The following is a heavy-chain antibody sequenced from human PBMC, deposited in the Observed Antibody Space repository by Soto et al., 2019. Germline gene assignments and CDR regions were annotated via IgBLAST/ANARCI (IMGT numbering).Heavy chain of an antibody. J-gene: IGHJ4*02. CDR2: ISYDGSNK. Sequence: GGSLGLSCAASGFTFGSYAVHWVRQAPGKGLEWVAVISYDGSNKYYADSVKGRFTISRDNSKNTLYLQMNSLRAEDTAVFSCAREEGVQLWLRYFDYWGKGTLVTVSS. D-gene: IGHD5-18*01. CDR1: GFTFGSYA. V-gene: IGHV3-30-3*01. CDR3: AREEGVQLWLRYFDY.